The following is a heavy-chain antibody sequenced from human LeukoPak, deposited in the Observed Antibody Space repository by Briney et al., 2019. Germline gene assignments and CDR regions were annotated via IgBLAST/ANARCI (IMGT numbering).Heavy chain of an antibody. D-gene: IGHD6-19*01. V-gene: IGHV3-64D*06. J-gene: IGHJ3*02. CDR1: GFTFSSYA. Sequence: GGSLRLSCSASGFTFSSYAMHWGRQAPGKGLEYVSAISRNGASTYYADSVKGRFTISRDNPKNTLYLQMSSLRAEDTAVYYCVKAYSSGWYSSGAFDIWGQGTMVTVSS. CDR3: VKAYSSGWYSSGAFDI. CDR2: ISRNGAST.